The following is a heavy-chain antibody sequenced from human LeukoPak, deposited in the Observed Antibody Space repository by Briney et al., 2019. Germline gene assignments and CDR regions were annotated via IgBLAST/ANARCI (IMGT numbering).Heavy chain of an antibody. J-gene: IGHJ4*02. CDR2: INHSVST. D-gene: IGHD2-21*01. V-gene: IGHV4-34*01. Sequence: SETLSLTCAVYGGSFSVYYWSWIRQPPGKGLEWIGEINHSVSTNYNPSLKTRVTISVDTSKNQFSLKLSSVTAADTAVYYCARKLRGAPADYWGQGTLVTVSS. CDR3: ARKLRGAPADY. CDR1: GGSFSVYY.